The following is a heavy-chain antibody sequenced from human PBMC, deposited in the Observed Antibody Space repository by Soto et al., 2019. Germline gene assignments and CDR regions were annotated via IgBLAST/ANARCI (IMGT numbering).Heavy chain of an antibody. CDR2: INSDGSST. V-gene: IGHV3-74*01. D-gene: IGHD3-16*01. J-gene: IGHJ6*02. CDR1: GFTFSSYW. Sequence: GGSLRLSSAASGFTFSSYWMHWVRQAPGKGLVWVSRINSDGSSTSYADSVKGRFTISRDNAKNTLYLQMNSLRAEDTAVYYCASDTISFGELVRKNYYYGMDVWGQGTTVTVSS. CDR3: ASDTISFGELVRKNYYYGMDV.